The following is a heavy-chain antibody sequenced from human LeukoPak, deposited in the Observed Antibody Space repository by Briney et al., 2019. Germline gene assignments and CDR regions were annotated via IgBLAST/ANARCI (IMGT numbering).Heavy chain of an antibody. D-gene: IGHD5-12*01. V-gene: IGHV3-23*01. CDR2: LSGSGGST. Sequence: GGSLRLSCAASGFIFNKHAMSWVRQAPGKGLEWVSGLSGSGGSTDYADSVKGRFTVSRDNSKNTLFLQMNSLRAEDTAVYYCARDSGYPVVYWGQGTLVTVSS. J-gene: IGHJ4*02. CDR1: GFIFNKHA. CDR3: ARDSGYPVVY.